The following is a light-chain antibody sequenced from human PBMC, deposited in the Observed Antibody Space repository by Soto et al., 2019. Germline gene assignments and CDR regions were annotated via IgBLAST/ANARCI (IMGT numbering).Light chain of an antibody. J-gene: IGLJ3*02. V-gene: IGLV1-47*01. CDR1: SSNLGTNY. CDR3: AAWDDSLSSVV. Sequence: QSVLTQPPSASVTPGQRVAISCSGSSSNLGTNYVYWYQQFPGTAPKLLIYRNNQRPSEVPDRFSGSKSGTSASLAISGLRSEDEADYYCAAWDDSLSSVVFGGGTKLTVL. CDR2: RNN.